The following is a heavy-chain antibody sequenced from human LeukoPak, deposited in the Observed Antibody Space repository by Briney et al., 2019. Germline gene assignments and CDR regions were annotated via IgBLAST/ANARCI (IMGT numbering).Heavy chain of an antibody. CDR2: IIPIFGTA. CDR3: ARDGPLRFGEYYFDY. D-gene: IGHD3-10*01. CDR1: GGTFSSYA. V-gene: IGHV1-69*05. Sequence: SVKVSCKASGGTFSSYAISWVRQAPGQGLEWMGRIIPIFGTANYAQKFQGRVTITTDESTSTAYMELSSLRSEDTAVYYCARDGPLRFGEYYFDYWGQGTLVTVSS. J-gene: IGHJ4*02.